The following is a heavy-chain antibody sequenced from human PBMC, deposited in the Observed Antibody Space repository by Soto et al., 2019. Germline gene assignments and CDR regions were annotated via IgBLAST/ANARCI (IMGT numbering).Heavy chain of an antibody. D-gene: IGHD2-15*01. Sequence: GASVKVSCKASGGTFSSYAISWVRQAPGQGLEWMGGIIPIFGTANYAQKFQGRVTITADESTSTAYMELSSLRSEDTAVYYCARGRASGASFYYYYGMDVWGQGTTVTVSS. J-gene: IGHJ6*02. V-gene: IGHV1-69*13. CDR1: GGTFSSYA. CDR2: IIPIFGTA. CDR3: ARGRASGASFYYYYGMDV.